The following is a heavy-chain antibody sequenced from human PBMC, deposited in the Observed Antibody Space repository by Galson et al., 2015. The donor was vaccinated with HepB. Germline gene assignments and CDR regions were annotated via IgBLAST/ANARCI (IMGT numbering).Heavy chain of an antibody. V-gene: IGHV3-48*02. Sequence: SLRLSCAASGFTFSSYSMNWVRQAPGKGLEWVSYISSSSSTIYYADSVKGRFTISRDNAKNSLYLQMNSLRDEDTAVYYCASLAGSSWVLLGNYWGQGTLVTVSS. CDR2: ISSSSSTI. CDR1: GFTFSSYS. J-gene: IGHJ4*02. CDR3: ASLAGSSWVLLGNY. D-gene: IGHD6-13*01.